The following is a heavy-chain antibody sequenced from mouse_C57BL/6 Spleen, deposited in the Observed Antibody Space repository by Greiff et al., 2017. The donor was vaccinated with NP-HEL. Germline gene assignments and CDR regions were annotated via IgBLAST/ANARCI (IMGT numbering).Heavy chain of an antibody. V-gene: IGHV1-22*01. J-gene: IGHJ3*01. D-gene: IGHD1-1*01. Sequence: VQLQQSGPELVKPGASVKMSCKASGYTFTDYNMHWVKQSHGKSLEWIGYINPNNGGTSYNQKFKGKATLTVNKSSSTAYMELRSLTSEDSAVYYCARPYYYGSSYAFAYWGQGTLVTVSA. CDR3: ARPYYYGSSYAFAY. CDR1: GYTFTDYN. CDR2: INPNNGGT.